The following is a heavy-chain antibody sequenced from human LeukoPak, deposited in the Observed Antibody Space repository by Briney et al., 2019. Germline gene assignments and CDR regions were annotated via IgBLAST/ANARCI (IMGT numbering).Heavy chain of an antibody. CDR1: GGSISSYY. CDR2: INHSGST. J-gene: IGHJ4*02. V-gene: IGHV4-34*01. D-gene: IGHD2-8*01. CDR3: ARRPRRVYDY. Sequence: SETLSLTCTVSGGSISSYYWSWIRQPPGKRLEWIGEINHSGSTNYNPSLKSRVTISVDTSKNQFSLKLSSVTAADTAVYYGARRPRRVYDYWGQGTLVTVSS.